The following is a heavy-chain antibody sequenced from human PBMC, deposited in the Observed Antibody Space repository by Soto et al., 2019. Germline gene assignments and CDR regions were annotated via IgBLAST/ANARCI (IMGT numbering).Heavy chain of an antibody. CDR3: ARDGAYRDYLGGFDY. V-gene: IGHV1-2*02. D-gene: IGHD4-17*01. J-gene: IGHJ4*02. Sequence: QVQLVQSGAEVKKPGASVKVSCKASGYTFTGYYMHWVRQDPGQGLEWMGWITPNSGGTNYAQKCKGRVTMTRDTSISTYYMELSRLRSDDTAVDYCARDGAYRDYLGGFDYWGQGTLVTVSS. CDR2: ITPNSGGT. CDR1: GYTFTGYY.